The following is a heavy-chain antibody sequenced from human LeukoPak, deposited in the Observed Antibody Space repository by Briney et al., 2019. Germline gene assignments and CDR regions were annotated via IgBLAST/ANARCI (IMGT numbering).Heavy chain of an antibody. CDR2: ISSSSSYI. Sequence: KTGGSLRLSCAASGFTLSSYSMNWVRQAPGKGLEWVSSISSSSSYIYYAGSVKGRFTISRDNAKNSLYLQMNSLRAEDTAVYYCARDSYYDSSGYGDYWGQGTLVTVSS. J-gene: IGHJ4*02. CDR3: ARDSYYDSSGYGDY. V-gene: IGHV3-21*01. CDR1: GFTLSSYS. D-gene: IGHD3-22*01.